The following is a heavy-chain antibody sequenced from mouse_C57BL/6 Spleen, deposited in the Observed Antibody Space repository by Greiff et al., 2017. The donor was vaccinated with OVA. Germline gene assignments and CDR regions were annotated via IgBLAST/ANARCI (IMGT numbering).Heavy chain of an antibody. CDR1: GYTFTSYW. Sequence: VQLQQPGAELVRPGSSVKLSCKASGYTFTSYWMHWVKQRPIQGLEWIGNIDPSDSETHYNQKFKDKATLTVDKSSSTAYMQLSSLTSEDSAVYYCARPSSGPLYAMDYWGQGTSVTVSS. D-gene: IGHD3-2*02. CDR3: ARPSSGPLYAMDY. CDR2: IDPSDSET. J-gene: IGHJ4*01. V-gene: IGHV1-52*01.